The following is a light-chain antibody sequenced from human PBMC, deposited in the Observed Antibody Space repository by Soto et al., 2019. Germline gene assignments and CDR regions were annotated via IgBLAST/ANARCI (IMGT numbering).Light chain of an antibody. CDR2: GAS. V-gene: IGKV3-15*01. CDR3: LQYDNWPRT. CDR1: QRVGIN. Sequence: EIVMTQSPASLSVSPGETATLSCRASQRVGINLAWYQQKPGQAPRLLIYGASTRATGIPARFSGSGSGTDFTLTISSLQSEDFAFFYCLQYDNWPRTFGQGTKVEIK. J-gene: IGKJ1*01.